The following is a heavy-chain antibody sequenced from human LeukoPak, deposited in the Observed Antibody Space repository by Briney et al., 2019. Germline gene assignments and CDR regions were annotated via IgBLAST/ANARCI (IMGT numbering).Heavy chain of an antibody. Sequence: SETLSLTCTVSGYSISSGYYWGWIRQPPGKGLEWIGSIYHSGSTYYNPSLKSRVTISVDTSKNQFSLKLSSVTAADTAVYYCARESGGAVAGTGGFDYWGQGTLVTVSS. V-gene: IGHV4-38-2*02. CDR1: GYSISSGYY. J-gene: IGHJ4*02. CDR3: ARESGGAVAGTGGFDY. D-gene: IGHD6-19*01. CDR2: IYHSGST.